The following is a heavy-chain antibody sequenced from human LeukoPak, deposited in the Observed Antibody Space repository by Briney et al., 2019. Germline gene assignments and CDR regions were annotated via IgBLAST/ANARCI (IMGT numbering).Heavy chain of an antibody. Sequence: GGSLRLSCAASGFTFSSYSMNWVRQAPGKGLEWVSYISSSSSTIYYADSVKGRFTISRDNAKNSLYLQMNSLRAEDTAVYYCARDPSTAYSANWFDPWGQGTLVTVSS. CDR3: ARDPSTAYSANWFDP. CDR1: GFTFSSYS. V-gene: IGHV3-48*01. CDR2: ISSSSSTI. D-gene: IGHD2-21*02. J-gene: IGHJ5*02.